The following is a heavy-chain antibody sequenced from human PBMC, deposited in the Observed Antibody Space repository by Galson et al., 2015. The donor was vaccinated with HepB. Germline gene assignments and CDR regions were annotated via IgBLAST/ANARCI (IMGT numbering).Heavy chain of an antibody. Sequence: SLRLSCAASGFTFSSYAMHWVRQAPGKGLEWAAVISYDGSNKYYADSVKGRFTISRDNSKNTLYLEINSLRAEDTAVYYCARGDSSNWYYYYGMDVWGQGTTVTVSS. J-gene: IGHJ6*02. V-gene: IGHV3-30-3*01. CDR1: GFTFSSYA. CDR2: ISYDGSNK. CDR3: ARGDSSNWYYYYGMDV. D-gene: IGHD6-13*01.